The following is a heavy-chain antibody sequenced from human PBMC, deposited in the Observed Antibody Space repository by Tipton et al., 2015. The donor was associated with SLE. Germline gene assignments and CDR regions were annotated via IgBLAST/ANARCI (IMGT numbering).Heavy chain of an antibody. J-gene: IGHJ6*03. V-gene: IGHV4-39*01. CDR2: IYYSGGT. CDR1: GGSISSSSHY. Sequence: LRLSCTVSGGSISSSSHYWGWIRQPPGKGLEWIGSIYYSGGTYYNPSLKSRVTISVDTSKNQFSLKLSSVTAADTAVYYCARVIYNYYMDVWGKGTTVTVSS. D-gene: IGHD1-14*01. CDR3: ARVIYNYYMDV.